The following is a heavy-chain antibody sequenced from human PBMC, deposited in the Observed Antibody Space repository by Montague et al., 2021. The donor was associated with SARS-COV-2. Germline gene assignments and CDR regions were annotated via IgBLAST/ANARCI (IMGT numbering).Heavy chain of an antibody. D-gene: IGHD3-10*01. CDR2: INHVGST. Sequence: SETLSLTCAVHGTSLSGSYWNWTRQPPGTGLEWIGEINHVGSTKYSPVTKSRLTISADTSKNQFSLKLTSVAAADTSVYYCARLRDGVVPSPILGVGPYYY. V-gene: IGHV4-34*01. CDR1: GTSLSGSY. J-gene: IGHJ6*01. CDR3: ARLRDGVVPSPILGVGPYYY.